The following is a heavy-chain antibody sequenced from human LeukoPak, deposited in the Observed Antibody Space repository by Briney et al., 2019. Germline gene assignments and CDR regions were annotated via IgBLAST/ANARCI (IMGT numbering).Heavy chain of an antibody. CDR1: GYSISSGYY. CDR3: ARDRAGIAAAGSWSWFDP. D-gene: IGHD6-13*01. V-gene: IGHV4-38-2*02. Sequence: SETLSLTCAVSGYSISSGYYWGWIRQPPGKGLEWIGRIYHSGSTYYNPSLKSRVTISVGTSKNQFSLKLSSVAAADTAVYYCARDRAGIAAAGSWSWFDPWGQGTLVTVSS. CDR2: IYHSGST. J-gene: IGHJ5*02.